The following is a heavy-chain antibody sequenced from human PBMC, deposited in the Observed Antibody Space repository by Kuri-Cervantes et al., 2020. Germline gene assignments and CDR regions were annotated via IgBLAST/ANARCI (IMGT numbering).Heavy chain of an antibody. J-gene: IGHJ4*02. CDR3: ARGRGGYYYGSGSYSSYFDY. Sequence: SETLSLTCTVSRGSISSRTYYWGWIRQPPGRGLEWIGNINYSGNTYYNPSLKSRVTMSVDTSENQFSLKLSSVTAADTAVYYCARGRGGYYYGSGSYSSYFDYWGQGTLVTVSS. CDR1: RGSISSRTYY. D-gene: IGHD3-10*01. V-gene: IGHV4-39*01. CDR2: INYSGNT.